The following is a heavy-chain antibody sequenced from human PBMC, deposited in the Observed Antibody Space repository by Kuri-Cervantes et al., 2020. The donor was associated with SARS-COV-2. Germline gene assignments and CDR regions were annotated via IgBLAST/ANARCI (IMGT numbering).Heavy chain of an antibody. CDR3: ARGLMVYAYYFDY. CDR2: IYYSGST. V-gene: IGHV4-59*01. J-gene: IGHJ4*02. Sequence: SETLSLTCTVSGGSISSYYWSWIRQPPGKGLEWIGYIYYSGSTNYNPSLKSRVTISVDTSKNQFSLKLSSVTAADTAVYYCARGLMVYAYYFDYWGQGTVVTVSS. D-gene: IGHD2-8*01. CDR1: GGSISSYY.